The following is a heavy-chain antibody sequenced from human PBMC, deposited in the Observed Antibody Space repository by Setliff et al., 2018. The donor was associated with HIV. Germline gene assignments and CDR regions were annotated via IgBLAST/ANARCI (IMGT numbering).Heavy chain of an antibody. Sequence: SETLSLTCTVSGDSIAGRWLSWIRQPPGKGLEWTGNIYHNGFANYNPSLKSRLTISVDTSKNQVSLTLSSVTPADTAVYYCARHICGTTACYAVDVWGPGTMVTVSS. V-gene: IGHV4-59*11. CDR3: ARHICGTTACYAVDV. D-gene: IGHD2-2*01. CDR1: GDSIAGRW. CDR2: IYHNGFA. J-gene: IGHJ3*01.